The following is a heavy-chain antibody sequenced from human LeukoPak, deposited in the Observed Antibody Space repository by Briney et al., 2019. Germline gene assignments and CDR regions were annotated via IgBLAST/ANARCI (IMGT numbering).Heavy chain of an antibody. D-gene: IGHD5-24*01. J-gene: IGHJ4*02. V-gene: IGHV3-48*03. Sequence: GGSLRLSCTASGTAFSIFEMNWVRQAPGKGLEWISYISSGGRTMFYADSVKGRFTISRDNAKNSVYLQMDSLRAEDTALYYCATTSRDVLDYYFAHWGQGTLVTVSS. CDR1: GTAFSIFE. CDR3: ATTSRDVLDYYFAH. CDR2: ISSGGRTM.